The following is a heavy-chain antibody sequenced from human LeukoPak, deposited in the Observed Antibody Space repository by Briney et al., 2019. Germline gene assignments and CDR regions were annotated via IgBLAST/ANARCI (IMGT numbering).Heavy chain of an antibody. J-gene: IGHJ4*02. V-gene: IGHV1-8*01. CDR2: MNPNSGNT. CDR1: GYTFTSYD. D-gene: IGHD2-21*02. CDR3: ATSNCGGDCYSLDY. Sequence: ASVKVSCKVSGYTFTSYDINWVRQATGQGLEWMGWMNPNSGNTGYAQKFQGRVTMTRNTSISTAYMELSSLRSEDTAVYYCATSNCGGDCYSLDYWGQGTLVTVSS.